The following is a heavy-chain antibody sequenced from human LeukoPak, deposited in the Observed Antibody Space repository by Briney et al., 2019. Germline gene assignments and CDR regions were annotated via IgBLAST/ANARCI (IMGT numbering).Heavy chain of an antibody. Sequence: GGSLRLSCAASGFTFSIYRMHWVRQAPGKGLVWVSCINSDGSSTSYAVSVKGRFTISRDNAKNTVYLQMNSLRAEDTAVYYCAREIQSRYMDYWGQGTLVTVSS. D-gene: IGHD6-13*01. CDR1: GFTFSIYR. J-gene: IGHJ4*02. CDR2: INSDGSST. CDR3: AREIQSRYMDY. V-gene: IGHV3-74*01.